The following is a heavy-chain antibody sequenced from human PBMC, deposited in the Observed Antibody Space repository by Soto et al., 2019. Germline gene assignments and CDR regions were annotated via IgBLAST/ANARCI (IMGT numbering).Heavy chain of an antibody. CDR3: ARHKNSGAGYYRFED. V-gene: IGHV4-39*01. D-gene: IGHD1-26*01. CDR1: GDSITNGPYY. Sequence: SETLSLTCIVSGDSITNGPYYWGWIRQPPGKGLEWIGSFYYLGNTYYNPSLQSRVTISVGASKSQFSLILRSVTAADTAIYYCARHKNSGAGYYRFEDWGQGTLVTVSS. CDR2: FYYLGNT. J-gene: IGHJ4*02.